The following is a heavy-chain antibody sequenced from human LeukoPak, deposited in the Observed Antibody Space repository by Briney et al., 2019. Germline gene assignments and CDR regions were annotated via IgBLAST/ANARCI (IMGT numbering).Heavy chain of an antibody. V-gene: IGHV4-38-2*01. D-gene: IGHD6-13*01. CDR2: IYQTGST. J-gene: IGHJ4*02. CDR3: ARSSSRAADY. Sequence: SETLSLTCGVPGYSISSGYYWGWIRQPPGTGLEWIGSIYQTGSTYYNPSLKSRVSMSVDTSKNQFSLRLSSVTAADTAVYYCARSSSRAADYWGQGILVTVSS. CDR1: GYSISSGYY.